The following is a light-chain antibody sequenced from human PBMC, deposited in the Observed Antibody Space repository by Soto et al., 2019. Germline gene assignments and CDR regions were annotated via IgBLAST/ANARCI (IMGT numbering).Light chain of an antibody. V-gene: IGKV1-33*01. CDR3: QQYQNLPIT. CDR2: DAS. J-gene: IGKJ5*01. CDR1: HDISNF. Sequence: DIQMTQSPSSLSASVGDRVTITCQASHDISNFLNWYQQKPQKTPRLLIYDASNLKTGVPSRFSGSGSGTHFTFTISSLQPEDIATYYCQQYQNLPITFGQGTRPENK.